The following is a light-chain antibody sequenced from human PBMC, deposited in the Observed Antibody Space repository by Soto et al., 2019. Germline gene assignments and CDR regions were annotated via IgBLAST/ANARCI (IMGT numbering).Light chain of an antibody. CDR2: GAS. V-gene: IGKV3-20*01. CDR1: QSVSSSY. J-gene: IGKJ1*01. Sequence: EIVLTQSPGTLSLSPWEIATLSCWASQSVSSSYLAWYQQKPGQAPRLLIYGASSRATGIPDRFSGSGSGTDFTLTISRLEPEDFAVYYCQQYGSSPWAFGHGTKVDIK. CDR3: QQYGSSPWA.